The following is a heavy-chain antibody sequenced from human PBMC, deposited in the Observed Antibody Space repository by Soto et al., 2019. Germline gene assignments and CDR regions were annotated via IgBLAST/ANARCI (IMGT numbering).Heavy chain of an antibody. V-gene: IGHV4-59*08. J-gene: IGHJ4*02. CDR1: GGSITSSY. CDR3: VSQRTTVITQAYFDY. Sequence: SETLSLTCTVSGGSITSSYWSWIRRPPGKGLEWIAYIYDTGISGYTPSTSYNPSLKSRVTMSVDTSKSQFSLNLNSVTASDTAVYFCVSQRTTVITQAYFDYWGPGALVTVSS. CDR2: IYDTGISGYTPST. D-gene: IGHD4-4*01.